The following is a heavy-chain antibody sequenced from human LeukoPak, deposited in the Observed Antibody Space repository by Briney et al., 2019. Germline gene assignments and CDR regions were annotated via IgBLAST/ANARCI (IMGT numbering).Heavy chain of an antibody. V-gene: IGHV3-21*01. CDR1: GFTFSSYS. J-gene: IGHJ4*02. CDR2: ISSSSSYI. Sequence: PGGSLRLSCAASGFTFSSYSMNWVRQAPGKGLEWVSSISSSSSYIYYADSVKGRFTISRDNAKNSLYLQMNSLRAEDTAVYYCARDLNGIVATIGLYFDYWGQGTLVTVSS. CDR3: ARDLNGIVATIGLYFDY. D-gene: IGHD5-12*01.